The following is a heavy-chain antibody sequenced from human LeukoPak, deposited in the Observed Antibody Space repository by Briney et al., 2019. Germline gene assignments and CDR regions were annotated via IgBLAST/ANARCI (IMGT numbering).Heavy chain of an antibody. V-gene: IGHV3-13*04. CDR3: ARDYGVLLWFGGGNWFDP. Sequence: GGSLRLSCAASGFTFSSYDMHWVRQAPGKGLEWVSAIGTAGDTYYPGSVKGRFTISRENAKNSLYLQMNSLRAGDTAVYYCARDYGVLLWFGGGNWFDPWGQGTLVTVSS. J-gene: IGHJ5*02. D-gene: IGHD3-10*01. CDR2: IGTAGDT. CDR1: GFTFSSYD.